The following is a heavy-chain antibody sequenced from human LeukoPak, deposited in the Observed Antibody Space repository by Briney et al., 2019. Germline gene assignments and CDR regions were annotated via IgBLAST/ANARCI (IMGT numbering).Heavy chain of an antibody. D-gene: IGHD1-26*01. J-gene: IGHJ4*02. V-gene: IGHV3-23*01. CDR1: GFTFGSYA. CDR2: ISGSGGST. CDR3: ARDRVGATRYFDF. Sequence: PGGSLRLSCAASGFTFGSYAMSWVRQAPGKGLEWVSAISGSGGSTYYADSVKGRITISRDNSKNTLYLQMNSLRAEDTAVYYCARDRVGATRYFDFWGQGTLVTVSS.